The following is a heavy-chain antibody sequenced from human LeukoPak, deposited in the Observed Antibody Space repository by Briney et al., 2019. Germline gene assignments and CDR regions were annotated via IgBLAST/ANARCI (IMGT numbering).Heavy chain of an antibody. D-gene: IGHD3-16*01. V-gene: IGHV4-61*05. CDR1: GGSISSSSYY. CDR2: IYYSGGT. J-gene: IGHJ5*02. CDR3: ARLGTGGPLNWFDP. Sequence: SETLSLTCTVSGGSISSSSYYWSWIRQPPGKGLEWIGYIYYSGGTSYNPSLKSRVTISVDTSKNQFSLKLTSVTAADTAVYYCARLGTGGPLNWFDPWGQGTLVTVSS.